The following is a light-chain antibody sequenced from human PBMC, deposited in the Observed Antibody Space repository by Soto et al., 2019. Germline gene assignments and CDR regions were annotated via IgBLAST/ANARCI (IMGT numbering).Light chain of an antibody. CDR1: QSISSW. J-gene: IGKJ2*01. CDR3: QQYNSYRIYT. Sequence: DIQVAPAPSTPSASVGDRVTITCRASQSISSWLAWNQQKPGKAPKLLSYDASSLESGVPSRFSGSGSGTEFTLTISSLQPDDCATYYGQQYNSYRIYTFGQGTKLEIK. V-gene: IGKV1-5*01. CDR2: DAS.